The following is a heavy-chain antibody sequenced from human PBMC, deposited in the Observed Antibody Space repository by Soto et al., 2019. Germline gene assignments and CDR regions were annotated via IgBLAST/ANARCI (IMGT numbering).Heavy chain of an antibody. CDR3: ARVQHNDFWSGPDHYYYYYGMDV. CDR2: ISAYNGNT. D-gene: IGHD3-3*01. J-gene: IGHJ6*02. CDR1: GYTFTSYG. Sequence: QVQLVQSGAEVKKPGASVKVSCKASGYTFTSYGISWVRQAPGQGLEWMGWISAYNGNTNYAQKLQGRVTMTTDTSTSTDYMELRSLRSDDTAVYYCARVQHNDFWSGPDHYYYYYGMDVWGQGTTVTVSS. V-gene: IGHV1-18*04.